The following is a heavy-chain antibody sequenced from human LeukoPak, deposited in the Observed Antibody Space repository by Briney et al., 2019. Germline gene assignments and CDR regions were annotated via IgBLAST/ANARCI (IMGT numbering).Heavy chain of an antibody. D-gene: IGHD1-26*01. CDR3: ARDRSGTYLDY. CDR1: GGTVWSSF. J-gene: IGHJ4*02. Sequence: GGSLRLSCAESGGTVWSSFRSWIRQAPGKGLEWVAILHSGGGTDYADSVRGRFTISRDNSKDILYLQMNSLRAEDTAVYYCARDRSGTYLDYWGQGTLVTVSP. CDR2: LHSGGGT. V-gene: IGHV3-66*01.